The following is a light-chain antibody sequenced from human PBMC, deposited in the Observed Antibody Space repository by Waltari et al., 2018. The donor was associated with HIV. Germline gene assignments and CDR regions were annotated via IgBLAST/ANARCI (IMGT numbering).Light chain of an antibody. CDR1: SSAVWSYNV. V-gene: IGLV2-23*02. J-gene: IGLJ1*01. CDR3: CSYAGSSTHV. CDR2: EVN. Sequence: QSALTQPASVSGSPGQSITISCTGTSSAVWSYNVVPWYQQHPGKAPKLMIYEVNKRPAGVSNRFSGSKSGNTASLTISGLQAEDEADYHCCSYAGSSTHVFGTGTKVTVL.